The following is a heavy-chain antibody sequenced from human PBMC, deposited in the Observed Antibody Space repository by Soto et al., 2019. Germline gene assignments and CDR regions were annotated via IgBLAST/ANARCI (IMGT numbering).Heavy chain of an antibody. V-gene: IGHV1-69*13. Sequence: SVKVSCKASGGTFSSYAISWVRQAPGQGLEWMGGIIPIFGTANYAQKFQGRVTITADESTSTAYMELSSLRSEDTAVYYCARGYTSGGYYYYGMDVWGQGPTVTV. CDR1: GGTFSSYA. D-gene: IGHD6-13*01. CDR2: IIPIFGTA. J-gene: IGHJ6*02. CDR3: ARGYTSGGYYYYGMDV.